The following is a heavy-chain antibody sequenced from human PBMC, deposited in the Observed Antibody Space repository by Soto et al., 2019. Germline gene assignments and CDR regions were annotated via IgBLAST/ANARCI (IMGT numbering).Heavy chain of an antibody. D-gene: IGHD4-17*01. CDR1: GGTFSSYA. J-gene: IGHJ4*02. CDR2: IIPILGIA. CDR3: ASLTWIYGYYDQRGFDS. V-gene: IGHV1-69*10. Sequence: ASVKVSCKASGGTFSSYAISWVRQAPGQGLEWMGGIIPILGIANYAQKFQGRVTITADKSTSTAYMELSSLRSEDTAVYYCASLTWIYGYYDQRGFDSWGQGTLVTVSS.